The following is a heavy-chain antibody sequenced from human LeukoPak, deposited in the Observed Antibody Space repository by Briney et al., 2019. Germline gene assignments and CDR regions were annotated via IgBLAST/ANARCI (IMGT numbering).Heavy chain of an antibody. Sequence: GRSLRLSCAASGFTFSSYGMHWVRQAPGKGLEWVAVISYDGSNKYYADSVKGRFTISRDNSKNTLYLQMNSLRAEDTVVYYCAKDGGYSGSYYAYYFDYWGQGTLVTVSS. CDR1: GFTFSSYG. CDR3: AKDGGYSGSYYAYYFDY. J-gene: IGHJ4*02. D-gene: IGHD1-26*01. V-gene: IGHV3-30*18. CDR2: ISYDGSNK.